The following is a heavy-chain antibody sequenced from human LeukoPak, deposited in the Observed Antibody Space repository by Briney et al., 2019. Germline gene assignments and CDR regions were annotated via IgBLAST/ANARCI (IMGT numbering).Heavy chain of an antibody. J-gene: IGHJ5*02. CDR2: IWNSGST. V-gene: IGHV4-31*03. CDR3: ARDVSSTFSNWFDP. Sequence: SQTLSLTCSVSGDSISSRTYYWTWIRQHPGKGLEWIGYIWNSGSTNYNPSLKSRVTISVDTSKNQFSLKLTSMTAADTAVYYCARDVSSTFSNWFDPWGQGILVLVSS. D-gene: IGHD6-6*01. CDR1: GDSISSRTYY.